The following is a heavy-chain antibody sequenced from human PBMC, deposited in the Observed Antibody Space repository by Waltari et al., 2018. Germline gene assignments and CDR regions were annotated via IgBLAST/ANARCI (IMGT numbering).Heavy chain of an antibody. Sequence: VQLLESGGGLVQPGGSLRLSCAASGFTFSSYAMSWVRQAPGKGLEWVSAISGSGGSTYYADSVKGRFTISRDNSKNTLYLQMNSLRAEDTAVYYWAKYCSSTSCYIPGLGPAGVGWFDPWGQGTLVTVSS. CDR2: ISGSGGST. CDR1: GFTFSSYA. J-gene: IGHJ5*02. D-gene: IGHD2-2*02. CDR3: AKYCSSTSCYIPGLGPAGVGWFDP. V-gene: IGHV3-23*01.